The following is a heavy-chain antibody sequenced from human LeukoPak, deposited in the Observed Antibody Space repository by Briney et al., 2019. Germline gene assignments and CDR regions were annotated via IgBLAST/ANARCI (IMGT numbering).Heavy chain of an antibody. D-gene: IGHD3-10*01. V-gene: IGHV3-48*03. Sequence: SGGSLRLSCAASGFNFSNYEMNWVRQAPGKGLEWVSYISSSGRTMYYADSVKGRYTISRDNAENSLYLQMNSLRAEDTAVYYCARYGSGSYYKFDYWGQGTLVTVSS. CDR2: ISSSGRTM. J-gene: IGHJ4*02. CDR3: ARYGSGSYYKFDY. CDR1: GFNFSNYE.